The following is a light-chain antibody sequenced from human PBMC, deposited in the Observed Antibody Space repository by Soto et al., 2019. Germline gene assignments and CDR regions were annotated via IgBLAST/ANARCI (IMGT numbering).Light chain of an antibody. CDR2: KAS. CDR1: QSISSW. CDR3: QQYNSYQGT. V-gene: IGKV1-5*03. Sequence: DIQMTQSPSTLSASVGDRVTITCRASQSISSWLAWYQQKPGKAPKLLIYKASSLESGVPSRFSGSGSGTEFTLTISSLQPDDFETYYCQQYNSYQGTFGQGTKVEIK. J-gene: IGKJ1*01.